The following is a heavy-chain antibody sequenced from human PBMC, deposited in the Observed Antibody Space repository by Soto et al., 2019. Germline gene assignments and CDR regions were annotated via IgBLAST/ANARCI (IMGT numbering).Heavy chain of an antibody. CDR3: TTDTYGDYAPLDPGAFDI. CDR1: GFTFSNAW. Sequence: GALKGKCAASGFTFSNAWMSWVRQAPGKGLEWVGRIKSKTDGGTTDYAAPVKGRFTISRDDSKNTLYLQMNSLKTEDTAVYYCTTDTYGDYAPLDPGAFDIWGQGTMV. V-gene: IGHV3-15*01. CDR2: IKSKTDGGTT. D-gene: IGHD4-17*01. J-gene: IGHJ3*02.